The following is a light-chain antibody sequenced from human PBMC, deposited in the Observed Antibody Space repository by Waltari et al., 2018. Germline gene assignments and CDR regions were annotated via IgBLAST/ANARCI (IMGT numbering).Light chain of an antibody. CDR2: DNF. CDR3: GTWDASLTAWV. V-gene: IGLV1-51*01. CDR1: RSHIGDYY. Sequence: QSVLTQPPSISAAAGHTVTISCSGTRSHIGDYYVSWYQQVPETAPKILIYDNFKRPSGVSDRFSGSKSGTSATLVITGLQTGDEADYFCGTWDASLTAWVFGGGTRLSVL. J-gene: IGLJ3*02.